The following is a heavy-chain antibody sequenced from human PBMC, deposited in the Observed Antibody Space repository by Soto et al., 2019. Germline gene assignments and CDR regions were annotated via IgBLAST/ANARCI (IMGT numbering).Heavy chain of an antibody. CDR1: GFTFSIYG. CDR3: AKGADSSGYYNFDY. D-gene: IGHD3-22*01. CDR2: ISYDGSKK. J-gene: IGHJ4*02. Sequence: QVQLVESGGGVVQPGRSVRLSCAASGFTFSIYGMHWVRQAAGKGLEWVAVISYDGSKKYHADSVKGRFTISRDNSKNTLYLQMNSLRAEDTAVYYCAKGADSSGYYNFDYWGQGTLVTVSS. V-gene: IGHV3-30*18.